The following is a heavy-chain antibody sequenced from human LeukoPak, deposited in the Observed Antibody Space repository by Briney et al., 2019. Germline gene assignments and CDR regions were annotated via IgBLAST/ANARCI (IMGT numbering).Heavy chain of an antibody. CDR2: ISSSSSYI. D-gene: IGHD6-6*01. J-gene: IGHJ6*03. CDR3: ASVSIAARRRYYYYYMDV. Sequence: PGGSLRLSCAASGFTFSSYSMNWVRQAPGKGLEWVSSISSSSSYIYYADSVKGRFTISRDNAKNSLYLQMNSLRAEDTAVYYCASVSIAARRRYYYYYMDVWGKGTTVTVSS. V-gene: IGHV3-21*01. CDR1: GFTFSSYS.